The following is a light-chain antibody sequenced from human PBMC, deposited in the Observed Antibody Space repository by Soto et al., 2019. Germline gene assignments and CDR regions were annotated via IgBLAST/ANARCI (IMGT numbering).Light chain of an antibody. J-gene: IGKJ1*01. V-gene: IGKV3-20*01. CDR3: QQYVTSSWT. CDR1: QSVSGTY. CDR2: DTS. Sequence: EIVLTQSPGTLSLSPGERATLSCRASQSVSGTYLAWYQQKPGQAPRLLIYDTSYRATGIPDRFSGSGSGTDFTLTISRLEPDDFAVYYCQQYVTSSWTFGQGTKVDIK.